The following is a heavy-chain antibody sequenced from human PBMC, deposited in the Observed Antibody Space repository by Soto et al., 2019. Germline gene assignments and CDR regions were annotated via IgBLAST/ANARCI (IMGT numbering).Heavy chain of an antibody. Sequence: LRLSCAASGFTFSSYGMHWVRQAPGKGLEWVAVISYDGSNKYYADSVKGRFTISRDNSKNTLYLQMNSLRAEDTAVYYCAKDRSIVVVPAATFDYWGQGTLVTVSS. CDR2: ISYDGSNK. V-gene: IGHV3-30*18. J-gene: IGHJ4*02. D-gene: IGHD2-2*01. CDR3: AKDRSIVVVPAATFDY. CDR1: GFTFSSYG.